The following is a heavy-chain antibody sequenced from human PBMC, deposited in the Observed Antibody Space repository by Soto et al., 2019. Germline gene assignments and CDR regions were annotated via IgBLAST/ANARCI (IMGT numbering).Heavy chain of an antibody. V-gene: IGHV3-30*18. CDR2: ISYDGIFV. D-gene: IGHD3-16*01. Sequence: GGSLRLSFVVSGLTFSDYIIPWLRQAPCRGLGWVGAISYDGIFVYYADSVSGRFTISIDNSRNTLELQMNTLRHEDTAVYYCAKERGRDLDFAMEVGGQGTSVTVSS. J-gene: IGHJ6*02. CDR1: GLTFSDYI. CDR3: AKERGRDLDFAMEV.